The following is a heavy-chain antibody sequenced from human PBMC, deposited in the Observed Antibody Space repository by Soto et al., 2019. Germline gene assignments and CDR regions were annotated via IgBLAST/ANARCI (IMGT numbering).Heavy chain of an antibody. CDR1: GYTLTELS. CDR3: ATVNVRRFYPLDY. Sequence: ASVKVSCKVSGYTLTELSMHWVRQAPGKGLEGMGGFDPEDGETIYAQKFQGRVTMTEDKSTDTAYMELSSLRSEDTAVYYCATVNVRRFYPLDYWGQGTLVTVSS. D-gene: IGHD3-3*01. J-gene: IGHJ4*02. V-gene: IGHV1-24*01. CDR2: FDPEDGET.